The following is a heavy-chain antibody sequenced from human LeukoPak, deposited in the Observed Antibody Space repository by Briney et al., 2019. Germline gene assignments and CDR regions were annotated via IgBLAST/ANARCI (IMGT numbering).Heavy chain of an antibody. D-gene: IGHD4-17*01. CDR1: GFTFSSYA. Sequence: GGSLRLSCAASGFTFSSYAMSWVRQAPGKGLEWVSAISGSGGSTYYADSVKGRFTISRDNSKNTLYLQMNSPRGEDTALYHCARVGGPSHYGDETYYMDVWGKGTTVTISS. V-gene: IGHV3-23*01. CDR2: ISGSGGST. J-gene: IGHJ6*03. CDR3: ARVGGPSHYGDETYYMDV.